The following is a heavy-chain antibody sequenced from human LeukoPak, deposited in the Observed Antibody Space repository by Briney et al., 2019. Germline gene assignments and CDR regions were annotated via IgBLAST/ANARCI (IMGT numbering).Heavy chain of an antibody. CDR3: AKHGYSSSWHFGY. J-gene: IGHJ4*02. V-gene: IGHV3-23*01. CDR1: GFTFGSYA. D-gene: IGHD6-13*01. CDR2: ISASGDST. Sequence: GGSLRLSCAASGFTFGSYAMSWVRQPPGKGLEWVSAISASGDSTYYADSVKGRFTISRDNSKTTQYLQMNRLRAEATAVYYYAKHGYSSSWHFGYWGQGTLVTVSS.